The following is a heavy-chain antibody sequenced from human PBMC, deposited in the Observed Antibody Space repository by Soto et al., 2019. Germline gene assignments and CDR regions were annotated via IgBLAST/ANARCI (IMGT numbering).Heavy chain of an antibody. V-gene: IGHV3-23*01. J-gene: IGHJ4*02. Sequence: GGSLRLSCAASGFIFSNYGMSWVRQAPGKGLEWVSVISGSGTADSVNGRFTISRDNSKNTLYLQMNSLRADDTAVYYCAKMFGVYDSSAVIDYWGQGTLVTVSS. CDR1: GFIFSNYG. CDR3: AKMFGVYDSSAVIDY. CDR2: ISGSGT. D-gene: IGHD3-22*01.